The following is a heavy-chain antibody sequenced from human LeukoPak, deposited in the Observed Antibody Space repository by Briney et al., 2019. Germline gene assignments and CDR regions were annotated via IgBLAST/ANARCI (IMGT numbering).Heavy chain of an antibody. CDR1: GFTVSTNY. CDR3: ATAPVTMVRGVLGY. D-gene: IGHD3-10*01. Sequence: GGSLRLSCAASGFTVSTNYMNWVRQAPGKGLEWVSVLYIGGTTYYADSVKGRFTISRDNSKNTVYLQMNSLRAKDTAVYYCATAPVTMVRGVLGYWGQGTLVTVSS. J-gene: IGHJ4*02. V-gene: IGHV3-66*01. CDR2: LYIGGTT.